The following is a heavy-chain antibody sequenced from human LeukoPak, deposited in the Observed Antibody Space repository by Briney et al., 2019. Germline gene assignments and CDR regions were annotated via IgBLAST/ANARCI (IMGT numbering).Heavy chain of an antibody. D-gene: IGHD3-3*01. V-gene: IGHV1-69*06. CDR1: GGTFSSYA. CDR3: ARGPNFFLEWLSKGPYFDF. J-gene: IGHJ4*02. CDR2: IIPSFGTA. Sequence: GASVKVSCKASGGTFSSYAISWVRQAPGQGLEWMGGIIPSFGTAKYAQKFQGRVTITANKSTNTAYMDLSSLRSEDTAVYYCARGPNFFLEWLSKGPYFDFWGQGTLVTVSS.